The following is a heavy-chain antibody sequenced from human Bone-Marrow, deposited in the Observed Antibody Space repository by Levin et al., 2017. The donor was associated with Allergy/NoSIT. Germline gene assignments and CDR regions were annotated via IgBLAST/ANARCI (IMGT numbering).Heavy chain of an antibody. V-gene: IGHV3-11*01. CDR3: ARDLHSSGYYYSGY. CDR1: GFTFSDYY. D-gene: IGHD3-22*01. J-gene: IGHJ4*02. CDR2: ISSSGYTI. Sequence: MPGGSLRLSCAASGFTFSDYYMSWIRQAPGKGLEWVSYISSSGYTIYYADSVKGRFTISRDNAKNSLYLQMNSLRAEDTAVYYCARDLHSSGYYYSGYWGPGTLVTVSS.